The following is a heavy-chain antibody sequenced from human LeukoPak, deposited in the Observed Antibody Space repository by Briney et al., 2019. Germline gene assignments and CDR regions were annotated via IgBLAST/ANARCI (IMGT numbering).Heavy chain of an antibody. CDR1: GYTFTGYY. D-gene: IGHD6-19*01. CDR3: ARRYTSGWYGWFDP. Sequence: GASVKISCKASGYTFTGYYMHWVRQAPGQGLEWMGWINPNSGGTNYAQKFQGRVTMTRDTSISTAYMELSRLRSDDTAVYYCARRYTSGWYGWFDPWGQGTLVTVSS. V-gene: IGHV1-2*02. CDR2: INPNSGGT. J-gene: IGHJ5*02.